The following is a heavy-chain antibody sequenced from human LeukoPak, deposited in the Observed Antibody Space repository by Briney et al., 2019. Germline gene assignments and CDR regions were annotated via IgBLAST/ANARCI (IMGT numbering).Heavy chain of an antibody. J-gene: IGHJ4*02. CDR2: IKQDGSEK. Sequence: GGSLRLSCAASGFAFSTYGMNWVRQAPGKGLEWVANIKQDGSEKYYVDSVKGRFTISRDNAKNSLYLQMNSLRAEDTAVYYCARGTIAAAGYYYFDYWGQGTQVTVSS. D-gene: IGHD6-13*01. CDR1: GFAFSTYG. CDR3: ARGTIAAAGYYYFDY. V-gene: IGHV3-7*04.